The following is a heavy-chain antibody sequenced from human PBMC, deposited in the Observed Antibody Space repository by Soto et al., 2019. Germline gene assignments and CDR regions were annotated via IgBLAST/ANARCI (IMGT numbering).Heavy chain of an antibody. D-gene: IGHD6-19*01. CDR2: INPSGGST. J-gene: IGHJ6*02. Sequence: ASVKVSCKASGYTFTSYYMHSVREVPGQGLERMGIINPSGGSTSYAQKFQGRVTMTRDTSTSTVYMELSSLRSEDTAVYYCARRAVAGMSGMDVWGQGTTVTVSS. CDR1: GYTFTSYY. CDR3: ARRAVAGMSGMDV. V-gene: IGHV1-46*01.